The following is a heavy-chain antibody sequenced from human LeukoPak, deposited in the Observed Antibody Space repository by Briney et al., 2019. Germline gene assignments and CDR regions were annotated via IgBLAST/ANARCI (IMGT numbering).Heavy chain of an antibody. J-gene: IGHJ4*02. D-gene: IGHD6-13*01. V-gene: IGHV4-4*02. Sequence: SGTLSLTCAVSGGSITSSNWWSWVRQPPGKGLEWIGEINHSGSTNYNPSLKSRVTISVDTSKNQFSLKLSSVTAADTAVYYCASQFGQQTYYFDYWGQGTLVTVSS. CDR1: GGSITSSNW. CDR2: INHSGST. CDR3: ASQFGQQTYYFDY.